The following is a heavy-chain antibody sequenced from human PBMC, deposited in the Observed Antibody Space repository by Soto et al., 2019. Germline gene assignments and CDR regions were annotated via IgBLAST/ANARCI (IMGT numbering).Heavy chain of an antibody. CDR3: ARGTVTGSESNFYYYGMDV. CDR2: IIPIFGNT. D-gene: IGHD1-1*01. V-gene: IGHV1-69*12. J-gene: IGHJ6*02. Sequence: QVQLVQSGVEVKKPGSSVKVSCKASGGTLNSYAIDWVRQAPGQGLEWMGGIIPIFGNTYYAQRLQGRVKLTAAESTRTAYMALSPLTYEDTAVYYCARGTVTGSESNFYYYGMDVWGQGTTVIVSS. CDR1: GGTLNSYA.